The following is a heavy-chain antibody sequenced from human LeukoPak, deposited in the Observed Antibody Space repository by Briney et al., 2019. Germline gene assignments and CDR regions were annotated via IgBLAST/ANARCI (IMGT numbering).Heavy chain of an antibody. CDR1: GFTFSSYA. D-gene: IGHD3-22*01. Sequence: GGSLRLSCAASGFTFSSYAMSWVRQAPGKGLEWVSDISGGGGRKYYADSVKGRFTISRDNSKNTLYLQMNSLRAEDTAVYYCAKGGSTTGKGGRITMIVVAPYYFDYWGQGTLVTVSS. J-gene: IGHJ4*02. V-gene: IGHV3-23*01. CDR3: AKGGSTTGKGGRITMIVVAPYYFDY. CDR2: ISGGGGRK.